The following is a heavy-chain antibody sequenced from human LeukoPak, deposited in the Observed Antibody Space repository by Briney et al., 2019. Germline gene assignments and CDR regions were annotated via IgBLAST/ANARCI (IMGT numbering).Heavy chain of an antibody. V-gene: IGHV1-18*01. CDR3: ATATQPRGYFLH. Sequence: GASVKVSCKASGYTFTTYSLAWVRQAPGQSLEWMGWISVNNGGTNYAQSFQDRVTLTRDTSTNTAYLELRSPRSDDTAIIYCATATQPRGYFLHWGQGTLVTVSS. J-gene: IGHJ1*01. D-gene: IGHD2-2*01. CDR1: GYTFTTYS. CDR2: ISVNNGGT.